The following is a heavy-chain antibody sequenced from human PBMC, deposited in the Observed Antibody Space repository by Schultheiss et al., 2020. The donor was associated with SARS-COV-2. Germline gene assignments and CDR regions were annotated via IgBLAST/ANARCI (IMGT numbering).Heavy chain of an antibody. CDR1: GGSVSSGGYY. V-gene: IGHV4-61*08. D-gene: IGHD5-24*01. J-gene: IGHJ4*02. CDR2: IYYSGST. Sequence: SETLSLTCTVSGGSVSSGGYYWSWIRQHPGKGLEWIGYIYYSGSTNYNPSLKSRVTISVDTSKNQFSLKLSSVTAADTAVYYCAREMATMVVFDYWGQGTLVTVSS. CDR3: AREMATMVVFDY.